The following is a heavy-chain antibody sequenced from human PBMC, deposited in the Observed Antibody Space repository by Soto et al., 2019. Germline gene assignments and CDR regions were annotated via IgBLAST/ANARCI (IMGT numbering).Heavy chain of an antibody. CDR1: GAPITWGDYS. D-gene: IGHD3-3*01. J-gene: IGHJ6*02. V-gene: IGHV4-30-2*01. Sequence: SETLSLTCAISGAPITWGDYSWNWIRQPPGKGLEWIGYIFHGGSTNYNPSLKSRVTISVDTSKNQFSLKLSSVTAADTAVYYCARDTQRRRYYDFWSGYLSGMDVWGQGTTVTVSS. CDR3: ARDTQRRRYYDFWSGYLSGMDV. CDR2: IFHGGST.